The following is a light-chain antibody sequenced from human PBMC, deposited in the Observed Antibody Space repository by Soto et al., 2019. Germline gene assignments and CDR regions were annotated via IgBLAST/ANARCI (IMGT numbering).Light chain of an antibody. Sequence: QSALTQPASVSGSPGQSITISGTGTSSDVGGYNYVSWYQQLPGKAPRLMIYDVSNRPSGVSNRFSGSKSGNTASLTISGLQAEDEADYYCGSFTSRTTLIFGGGTKVTVL. CDR3: GSFTSRTTLI. CDR1: SSDVGGYNY. CDR2: DVS. V-gene: IGLV2-14*03. J-gene: IGLJ2*01.